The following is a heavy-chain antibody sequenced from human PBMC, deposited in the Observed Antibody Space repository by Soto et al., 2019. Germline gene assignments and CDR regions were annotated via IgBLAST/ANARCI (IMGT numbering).Heavy chain of an antibody. Sequence: QVQLVQSGAEVKKPGSSVKVSCKAYGGTFSSYAISWVRQAPGQGLEWMGGIIPIFGTANYAQKFQGRVTITADESTSTAYMELSSLRSEDTAVYYCASPTEIFRVVTQFDYWGQGTLVTVST. CDR2: IIPIFGTA. D-gene: IGHD3-3*01. CDR3: ASPTEIFRVVTQFDY. CDR1: GGTFSSYA. V-gene: IGHV1-69*01. J-gene: IGHJ4*02.